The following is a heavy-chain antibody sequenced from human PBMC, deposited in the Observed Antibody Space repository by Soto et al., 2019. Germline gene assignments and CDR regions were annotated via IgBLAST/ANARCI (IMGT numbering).Heavy chain of an antibody. J-gene: IGHJ5*02. CDR1: GYTFTSYA. V-gene: IGHV1-3*01. D-gene: IGHD3-3*01. CDR3: ARDTLRNYDFWSGYKNWFDP. Sequence: ASVKVSCKASGYTFTSYAMHWVRQAPGQRLEWMGWINAGNGNTKYSQKFQGRVTITRDTSASTAYMELSSLRSEDTAVYYCARDTLRNYDFWSGYKNWFDPWGQGTLVTVSS. CDR2: INAGNGNT.